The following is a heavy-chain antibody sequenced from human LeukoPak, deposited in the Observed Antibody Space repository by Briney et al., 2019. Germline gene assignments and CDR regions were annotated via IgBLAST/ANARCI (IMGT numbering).Heavy chain of an antibody. CDR1: GGSFSGYY. V-gene: IGHV4-34*01. CDR2: INHSGST. Sequence: SETLSLTCAVYGGSFSGYYWSWIRQPPGKGLEWIGEINHSGSTNYNTSLKSRVTISVDTSKNQFSLKLSSVTAADTAVYYCARCTGYCSGGSCYGYYYYYYMDVWGKGTTVTVSS. J-gene: IGHJ6*03. D-gene: IGHD2-15*01. CDR3: ARCTGYCSGGSCYGYYYYYYMDV.